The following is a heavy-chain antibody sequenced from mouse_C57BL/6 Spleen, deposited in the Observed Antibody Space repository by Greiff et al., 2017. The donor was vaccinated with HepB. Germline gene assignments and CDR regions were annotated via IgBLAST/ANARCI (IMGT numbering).Heavy chain of an antibody. Sequence: VQLQQSGPELVKPGASVKISCKASGYAFSSSWMNWVKQRPGKGLEWIGRIYPGDGDTNYNGKFKGKATLTADKSSSTAYMQLSSLTSEDSAVYCCARGGWFAYWGQGTLVTVSA. V-gene: IGHV1-82*01. CDR2: IYPGDGDT. J-gene: IGHJ3*01. CDR1: GYAFSSSW. CDR3: ARGGWFAY.